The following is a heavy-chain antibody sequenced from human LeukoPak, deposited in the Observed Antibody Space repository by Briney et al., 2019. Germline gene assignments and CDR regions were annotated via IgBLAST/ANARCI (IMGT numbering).Heavy chain of an antibody. CDR3: ARAYSGSYYAFDI. Sequence: GASVKVSCKASGGTFSSYAISWVRQAPGQGLEWMGGIIPIFGTANYAQKFQDRVTITADKSTSTAYMELSSLRSEDMAVYYCARAYSGSYYAFDIWGQGTMVTVSS. D-gene: IGHD1-26*01. J-gene: IGHJ3*02. V-gene: IGHV1-69*06. CDR2: IIPIFGTA. CDR1: GGTFSSYA.